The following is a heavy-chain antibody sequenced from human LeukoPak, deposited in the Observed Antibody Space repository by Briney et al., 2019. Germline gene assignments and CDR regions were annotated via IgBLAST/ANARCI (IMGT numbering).Heavy chain of an antibody. CDR2: INHSGSN. CDR1: GGSFSAYD. V-gene: IGHV4-34*01. Sequence: SETLSLTCAVYGGSFSAYDWTWIRQPPGKGLEWIGEINHSGSNNYNPSLKSRVTISVDTSKNQFSLRLSSVTAADTAVYYCARSSAAEGPTHNWFGPWGQGTLVTVPS. J-gene: IGHJ5*02. D-gene: IGHD6-13*01. CDR3: ARSSAAEGPTHNWFGP.